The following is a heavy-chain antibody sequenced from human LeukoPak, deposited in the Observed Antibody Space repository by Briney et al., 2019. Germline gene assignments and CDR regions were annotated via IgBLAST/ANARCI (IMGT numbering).Heavy chain of an antibody. CDR2: IYHSGST. CDR1: GGSISSGGYS. D-gene: IGHD6-6*01. J-gene: IGHJ5*02. V-gene: IGHV4-30-2*01. Sequence: SQTLSLTCAVSGGSISSGGYSWSWIRQPPGKGLEWIGYIYHSGSTYYNPSLKSRVTISVDRSKNQFSLKLSSVTAADTAVYYCARDVEQLVGAGWFDPWGQGTLVTVSS. CDR3: ARDVEQLVGAGWFDP.